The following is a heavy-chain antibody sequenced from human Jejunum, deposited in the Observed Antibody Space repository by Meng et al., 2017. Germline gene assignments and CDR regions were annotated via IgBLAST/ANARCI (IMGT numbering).Heavy chain of an antibody. V-gene: IGHV4-4*02. CDR2: IHHTGNI. D-gene: IGHD6-13*01. CDR1: GASISDNNW. CDR3: ARDLLGPAIAATGWFDP. Sequence: VQPQESGPGLVKPSGTLSLTCAVSGASISDNNWWSWVRQAPGKGLEWIGEIHHTGNINYNPSLKSRVTMSLDKPKNQFSLEVTSVTAADTAVYYCARDLLGPAIAATGWFDPWGQGTLVTVSS. J-gene: IGHJ5*02.